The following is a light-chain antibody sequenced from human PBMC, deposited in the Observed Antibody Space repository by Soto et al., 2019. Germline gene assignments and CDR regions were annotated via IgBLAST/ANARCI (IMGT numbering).Light chain of an antibody. CDR2: AAS. Sequence: DIQMTKPPSALAGSVGDRVTMTCRASQTISSWLAWYQQKPGKAPKLLIYAASSLQSGVPSRFSGSGSGTDFTLTIRSLQPEDFATHYSQQSSSTPFLTFAGGAKVDIK. CDR1: QTISSW. J-gene: IGKJ4*01. V-gene: IGKV1-39*01. CDR3: QQSSSTPFLT.